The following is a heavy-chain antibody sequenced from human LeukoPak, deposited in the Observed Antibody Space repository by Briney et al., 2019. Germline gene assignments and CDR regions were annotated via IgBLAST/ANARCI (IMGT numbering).Heavy chain of an antibody. CDR3: ARGRTYSNYNY. J-gene: IGHJ4*02. CDR2: IYYSGST. V-gene: IGHV4-30-4*08. CDR1: GYSISSGYY. D-gene: IGHD4-11*01. Sequence: KPSETLSLTCAVSGYSISSGYYWSWIRQPPGKGLEWIGYIYYSGSTYYNPSLKSRVTISVDTSKNQFSLKLSSVTAADTAVYYCARGRTYSNYNYWGQGTLVTVSS.